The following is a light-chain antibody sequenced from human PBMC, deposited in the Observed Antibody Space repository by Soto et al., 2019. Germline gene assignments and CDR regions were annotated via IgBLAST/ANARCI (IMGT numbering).Light chain of an antibody. CDR2: GAS. Sequence: EIVLTQSPGTLSLSPGERATLSCRASQGVASRYLAWYQQKPGQAPRLLIYGASTRATGIPDRFSGSGLGTDFTLTISRLEPEDFAVYYCQQYGSSPIAFDQGTRLEIK. CDR1: QGVASRY. CDR3: QQYGSSPIA. J-gene: IGKJ5*01. V-gene: IGKV3-20*01.